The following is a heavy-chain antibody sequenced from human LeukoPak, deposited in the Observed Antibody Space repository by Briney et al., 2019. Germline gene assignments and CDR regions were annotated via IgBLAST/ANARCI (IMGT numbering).Heavy chain of an antibody. J-gene: IGHJ4*02. Sequence: GGSLRLSCAASGFTFSSYWMSWVRQAPGKGLEWVSAISGSGGSTYYADSVKGRFTISRDNSKNTLYLQMNSLRAEDTAVYYCAKDSEVLLWFGELFIPRYFDYWGQGTLVTVSS. V-gene: IGHV3-23*01. CDR1: GFTFSSYW. CDR2: ISGSGGST. CDR3: AKDSEVLLWFGELFIPRYFDY. D-gene: IGHD3-10*01.